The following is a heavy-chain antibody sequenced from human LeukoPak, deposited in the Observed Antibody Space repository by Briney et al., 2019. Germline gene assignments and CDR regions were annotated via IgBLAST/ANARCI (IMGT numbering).Heavy chain of an antibody. J-gene: IGHJ5*02. D-gene: IGHD6-13*01. CDR2: IYYSGTT. CDR3: ARGWQQLANWFDP. V-gene: IGHV4-31*03. CDR1: GGSISSGGYY. Sequence: SETLSLTCTVSGGSISSGGYYWSWIRQHPGKGLEWIGYIYYSGTTYYNPSLKSRVAISIDTSKTLFSLKLSSVTAADTAVYYCARGWQQLANWFDPWGQGALVTVSS.